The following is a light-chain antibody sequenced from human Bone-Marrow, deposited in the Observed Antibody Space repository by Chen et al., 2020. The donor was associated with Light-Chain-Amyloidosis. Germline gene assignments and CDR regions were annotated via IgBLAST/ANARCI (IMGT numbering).Light chain of an antibody. Sequence: SFVLTQPSSLSVAPGQTATLAWGGNNIGSTSVHWYPQTPGQAPLLVVYDDSDRPSGIPERLSGSNSGNTATLTISRVEAGDEADYYCQVWDRSSDRPVFGGGTKLTVL. CDR3: QVWDRSSDRPV. CDR2: DDS. CDR1: NIGSTS. V-gene: IGLV3-21*02. J-gene: IGLJ3*02.